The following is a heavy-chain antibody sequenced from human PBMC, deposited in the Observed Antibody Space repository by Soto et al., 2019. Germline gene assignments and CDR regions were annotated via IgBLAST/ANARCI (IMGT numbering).Heavy chain of an antibody. J-gene: IGHJ4*02. CDR3: AKTPRQWLVYFDY. D-gene: IGHD6-19*01. CDR1: GLTFSNYA. CDR2: ISGSGGTT. Sequence: GGSLRLSCAASGLTFSNYAIAWVRQAPGKGLEWVSGISGSGGTTYYADSVKGRFTISRDNSKDTLHLQMNSLRAEDTAVYYCAKTPRQWLVYFDYWGQGALVTVSS. V-gene: IGHV3-23*01.